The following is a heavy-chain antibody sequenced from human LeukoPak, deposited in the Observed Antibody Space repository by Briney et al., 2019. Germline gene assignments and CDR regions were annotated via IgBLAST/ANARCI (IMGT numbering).Heavy chain of an antibody. D-gene: IGHD3-10*01. Sequence: PGGSRRLSCAASGFTFSGYAMHWVRQAPGEGLEYVSAISSNGGSTYYANSVKGRFTISRDNSKNTLYLQMGSLRAEDMAVYYCARGEAKMYYYGSGTFDYWGQGTLLTVSS. CDR1: GFTFSGYA. CDR2: ISSNGGST. J-gene: IGHJ4*02. V-gene: IGHV3-64*01. CDR3: ARGEAKMYYYGSGTFDY.